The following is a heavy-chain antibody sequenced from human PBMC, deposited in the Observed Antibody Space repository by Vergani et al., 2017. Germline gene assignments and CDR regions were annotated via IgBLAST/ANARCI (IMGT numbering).Heavy chain of an antibody. Sequence: QITLKESGPTLVKPTQTLTLTCTFSGFSLSISGVGVGWIRQPPGKALEWLALIYWDDDKRYSPSLKSRLTITKDTSKNQVILTMTNMDPVDTATYYCAHSSDDYGDYGYCMDVWGKGTTVTVSS. J-gene: IGHJ6*03. CDR1: GFSLSISGVG. CDR3: AHSSDDYGDYGYCMDV. CDR2: IYWDDDK. V-gene: IGHV2-5*02. D-gene: IGHD4-17*01.